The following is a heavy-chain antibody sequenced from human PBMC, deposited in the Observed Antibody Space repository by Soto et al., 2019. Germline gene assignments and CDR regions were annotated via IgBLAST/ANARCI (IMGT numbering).Heavy chain of an antibody. V-gene: IGHV1-2*04. CDR3: ARGGPAYYDFWSGYYTPFDY. CDR1: GYTFTVYY. D-gene: IGHD3-3*01. Sequence: ASVEVSCKASGYTFTVYYMHWVRQAPGQGLEWMGWINPNSGGTNYAQKFQGWVTMTRDTSISTAYMELSRLRSDDTAVYYCARGGPAYYDFWSGYYTPFDYWGQGTLVTVSS. CDR2: INPNSGGT. J-gene: IGHJ4*02.